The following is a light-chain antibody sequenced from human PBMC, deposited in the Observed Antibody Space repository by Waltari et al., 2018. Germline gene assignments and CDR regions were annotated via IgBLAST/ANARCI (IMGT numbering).Light chain of an antibody. CDR3: QQYDDWPRT. CDR2: ASS. J-gene: IGKJ1*01. Sequence: DIVMTQSPATLSVSPGETATLSCRASQSVNNNLAWYQQQPGQAPRLLIYASSTRATGIPARFVASGSGTEFTLTITSLQSEDIAVYYCQQYDDWPRTFGQGTKVEV. V-gene: IGKV3-15*01. CDR1: QSVNNN.